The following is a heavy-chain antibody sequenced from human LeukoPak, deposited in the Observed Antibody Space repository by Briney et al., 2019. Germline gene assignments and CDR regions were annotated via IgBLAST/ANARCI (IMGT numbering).Heavy chain of an antibody. J-gene: IGHJ4*02. V-gene: IGHV3-7*04. CDR3: AKDGLMRFFDY. CDR1: GFTLSKFW. D-gene: IGHD2-8*01. CDR2: LNQDGNEK. Sequence: GGSLRLSCAASGFTLSKFWMSWVRQAPGKGLEWVADLNQDGNEKYYVDSVKGRFTISGDNSKNTLYLHMNSLRADDTAVYHCAKDGLMRFFDYWGQGTLVTVSS.